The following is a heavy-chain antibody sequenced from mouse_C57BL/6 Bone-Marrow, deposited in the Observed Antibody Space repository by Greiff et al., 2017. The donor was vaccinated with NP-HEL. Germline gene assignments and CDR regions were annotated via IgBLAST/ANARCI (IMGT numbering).Heavy chain of an antibody. J-gene: IGHJ2*01. CDR3: ARMQDSSGYYFDY. D-gene: IGHD3-2*02. V-gene: IGHV1-81*01. CDR1: GYTFTSYG. CDR2: IYPRSGNT. Sequence: PLQQSGAELARPGASVKLSCKASGYTFTSYGISWVKQRTGQGLEWIGEIYPRSGNTYYNEKFKGKATLTADKSSSTAYMELRSLTSEDSAVYFCARMQDSSGYYFDYWGQGTTLTVSS.